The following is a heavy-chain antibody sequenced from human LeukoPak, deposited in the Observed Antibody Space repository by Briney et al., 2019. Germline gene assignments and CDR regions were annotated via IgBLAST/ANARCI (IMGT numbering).Heavy chain of an antibody. Sequence: GESLKISCKGSGYSFTSFWIAWVLQMPGKGLEWMGIIYPGDSDTRYSPSFEGQVTFSADKSISTAYLQWSSLKASDTAMYYCARGRYSGTYLSYFDYWAQGTLVTVSS. J-gene: IGHJ4*02. CDR3: ARGRYSGTYLSYFDY. CDR2: IYPGDSDT. D-gene: IGHD1-26*01. V-gene: IGHV5-51*01. CDR1: GYSFTSFW.